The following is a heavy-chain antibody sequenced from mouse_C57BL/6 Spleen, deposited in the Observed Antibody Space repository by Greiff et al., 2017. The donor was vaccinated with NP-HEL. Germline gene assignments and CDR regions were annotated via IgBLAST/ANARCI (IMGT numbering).Heavy chain of an antibody. CDR1: GYTFTDYY. CDR2: IYPGSGNT. Sequence: VQLQESGAELVRPGASVKLSCKASGYTFTDYYINWVKQRPGQGLEWIARIYPGSGNTYYNEKFKGKATLTAEKSSSTAYMQLSSLTSEDSAVYFCARGDDGYYLAWFAYWGQGTLVTVSA. J-gene: IGHJ3*01. CDR3: ARGDDGYYLAWFAY. V-gene: IGHV1-76*01. D-gene: IGHD2-3*01.